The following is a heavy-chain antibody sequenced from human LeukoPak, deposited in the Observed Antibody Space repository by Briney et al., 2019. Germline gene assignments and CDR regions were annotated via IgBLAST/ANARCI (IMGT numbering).Heavy chain of an antibody. CDR2: IYYSGST. CDR3: ARVPDLPYYYDSSGYPA. D-gene: IGHD3-22*01. Sequence: SETLSLTCTVSGGSISSYYWSWIRQPPGKGLEWIGYIYYSGSTNYNPSLKSRVTISVDTSKNRFSLELSSVTAADTAVYYCARVPDLPYYYDSSGYPAWGQGTLVTVSS. CDR1: GGSISSYY. V-gene: IGHV4-59*01. J-gene: IGHJ5*02.